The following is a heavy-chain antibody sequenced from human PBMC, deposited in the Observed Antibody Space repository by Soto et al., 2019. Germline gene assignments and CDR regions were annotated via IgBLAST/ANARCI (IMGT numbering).Heavy chain of an antibody. J-gene: IGHJ4*02. V-gene: IGHV3-74*01. CDR2: INIDGSTT. Sequence: EMQLVESGGGLVQPGESLRLSCAASGFTFSSYWMHWVRQAPGKGLVWVSRINIDGSTTNYADSVKGRFTISRDNAKSTLYLQMNSLRVEDTAVYYCARGPYGSGTYLFDSWGQGTLVTVSS. CDR1: GFTFSSYW. CDR3: ARGPYGSGTYLFDS. D-gene: IGHD3-10*01.